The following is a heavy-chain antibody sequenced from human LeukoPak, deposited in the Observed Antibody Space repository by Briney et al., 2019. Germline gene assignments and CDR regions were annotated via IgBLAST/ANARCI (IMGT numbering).Heavy chain of an antibody. CDR1: GYSFTSYW. J-gene: IGHJ5*02. CDR2: IYPGDSDT. D-gene: IGHD3-9*01. Sequence: LGESLKISCKGSGYSFTSYWIGWVRQMPGKGLEWMGIIYPGDSDTRYSPSFQGQVTISADKSISTAYLQWSSLKASDTAMYYCARHMVPEDILTGFIWFDPWGQGTLVTVSS. CDR3: ARHMVPEDILTGFIWFDP. V-gene: IGHV5-51*01.